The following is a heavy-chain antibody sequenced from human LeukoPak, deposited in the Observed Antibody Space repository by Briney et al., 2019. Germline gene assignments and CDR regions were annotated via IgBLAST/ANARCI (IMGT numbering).Heavy chain of an antibody. V-gene: IGHV4-31*03. CDR1: GGSISSGGYY. CDR3: ARFTAAIFYYMDV. D-gene: IGHD2-2*01. CDR2: IYYSGST. Sequence: PSETLSLTCTVSGGSISSGGYYWSWIRQHPGKGLEWIGYIYYSGSTYYNPSLKSRVTISVDTSKNQFSLKLSSVAAADTAVYYCARFTAAIFYYMDVWGKGTTVTVSS. J-gene: IGHJ6*03.